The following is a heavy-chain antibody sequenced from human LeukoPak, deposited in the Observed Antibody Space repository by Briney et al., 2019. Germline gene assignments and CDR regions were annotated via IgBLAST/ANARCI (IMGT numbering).Heavy chain of an antibody. CDR1: LFTFSSYW. V-gene: IGHV3-7*01. CDR3: AREGRPNYYDSSGLDY. CDR2: IKQDGSEK. Sequence: GGSLRLSCAASLFTFSSYWMSWVRQAPGKGLEWVANIKQDGSEKYYVDSVKGRFTISRDNAKNSLYLQMNSLRAEDTAVYYCAREGRPNYYDSSGLDYWGQGTLVTVSS. D-gene: IGHD3-22*01. J-gene: IGHJ4*02.